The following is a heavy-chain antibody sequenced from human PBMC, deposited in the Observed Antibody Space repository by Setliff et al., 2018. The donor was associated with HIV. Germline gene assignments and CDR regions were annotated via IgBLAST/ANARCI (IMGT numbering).Heavy chain of an antibody. D-gene: IGHD5-12*01. J-gene: IGHJ4*02. CDR1: GGSISRGSYS. Sequence: PSETLSLTCTVSGGSISRGSYSWGWIRQPPGKGLEWIGYIYNSASTSYNPSLKSRVTISVDTSKNQFSLKLSSVTAADTAVYYCASYRKAERWLQLGGNFDYWGQGTLVTVSS. CDR2: IYNSAST. V-gene: IGHV4-61*05. CDR3: ASYRKAERWLQLGGNFDY.